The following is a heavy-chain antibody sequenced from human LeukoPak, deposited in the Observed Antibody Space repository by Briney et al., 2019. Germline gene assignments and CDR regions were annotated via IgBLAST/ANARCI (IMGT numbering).Heavy chain of an antibody. D-gene: IGHD3-22*01. V-gene: IGHV4-39*01. J-gene: IGHJ4*02. CDR1: GGSISSSSYY. CDR2: IYYSGST. CDR3: ARMVSGCYY. Sequence: SETLSLTCTVSGGSISSSSYYWGWIRQPPGKGLEWIGSIYYSGSTYYNPSLKSRVTISVDTSKNQFSLKLSSVTAADTAVYYCARMVSGCYYWGQGTLVTVSS.